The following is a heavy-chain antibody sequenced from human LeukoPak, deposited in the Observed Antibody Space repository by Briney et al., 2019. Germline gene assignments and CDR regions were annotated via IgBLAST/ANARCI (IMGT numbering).Heavy chain of an antibody. V-gene: IGHV4-61*01. J-gene: IGHJ6*04. D-gene: IGHD6-19*01. CDR3: ARGWGQWLVPYYYGMDV. CDR1: GGSVSSGSYY. CDR2: IYYSGST. Sequence: SETLSLTCTVSGGSVSSGSYYWSWIRQPPGKGLEWIGYIYYSGSTNYNPSLKSRVTISVDTSKNQFSLKLSSVTAADTAVYYCARGWGQWLVPYYYGMDVWGKGTTVTVSS.